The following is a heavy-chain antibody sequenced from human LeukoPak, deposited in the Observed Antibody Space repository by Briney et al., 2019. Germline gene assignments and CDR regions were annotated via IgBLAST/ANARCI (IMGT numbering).Heavy chain of an antibody. CDR2: LFHSGTR. J-gene: IGHJ4*02. CDR1: GGSITSYY. D-gene: IGHD6-13*01. Sequence: SETLSLTCTVSGGSITSYYWSWIRQPPGKGLEWIGYLFHSGTRRYNPSLRSRVTISADTTKNQIFLTLNSTTAADTAVYYCARRRGWKQQLVYFDYWGQGTLATVSS. V-gene: IGHV4-59*08. CDR3: ARRRGWKQQLVYFDY.